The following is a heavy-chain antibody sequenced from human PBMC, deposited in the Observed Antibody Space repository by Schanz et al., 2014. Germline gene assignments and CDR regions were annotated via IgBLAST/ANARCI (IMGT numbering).Heavy chain of an antibody. D-gene: IGHD1-20*01. CDR3: ARRGRYNWNDYGMDV. V-gene: IGHV3-7*03. CDR1: GFTFSSYW. Sequence: EVQLVESGGGLVQPGGSLRLSCAASGFTFSSYWMSWVRQAPGKGLEWVANIKQDGSERYYVDSVKGRFTISRDNAKNSLYLQMNSLRAEDTAVYYCARRGRYNWNDYGMDVWGQGTTVTVSS. CDR2: IKQDGSER. J-gene: IGHJ6*02.